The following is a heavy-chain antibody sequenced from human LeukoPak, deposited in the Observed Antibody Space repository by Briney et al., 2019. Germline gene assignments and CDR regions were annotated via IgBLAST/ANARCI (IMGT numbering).Heavy chain of an antibody. Sequence: GESLKISCKGSGYSFSSYWIAWVRQMPGKGLEWMGIIHPGNSETTYNPSFRGHVTMSADKSVTTAYLQWSSLEASDTAMYYCARRLSSIATSAANDYWGQGTLVTVSS. V-gene: IGHV5-51*01. D-gene: IGHD2-15*01. CDR2: IHPGNSET. CDR3: ARRLSSIATSAANDY. J-gene: IGHJ4*02. CDR1: GYSFSSYW.